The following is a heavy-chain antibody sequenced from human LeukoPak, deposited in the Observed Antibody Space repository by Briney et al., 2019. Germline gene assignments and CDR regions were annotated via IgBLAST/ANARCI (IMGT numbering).Heavy chain of an antibody. CDR3: ARVTLYGESALDY. CDR2: ISGSSHYT. CDR1: GFTFSDHY. J-gene: IGHJ4*02. Sequence: PGGSLRLSCAASGFTFSDHYMSWIRQAPGKGVEWVSYISGSSHYTNTADSVRGRFTIPRDNAKNLLYLQMNSLRTEDTAVYYCARVTLYGESALDYWGQGTLVTVSS. V-gene: IGHV3-11*06. D-gene: IGHD4-17*01.